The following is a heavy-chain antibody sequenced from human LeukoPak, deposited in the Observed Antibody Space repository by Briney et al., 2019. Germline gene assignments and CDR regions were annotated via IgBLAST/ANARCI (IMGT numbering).Heavy chain of an antibody. J-gene: IGHJ6*03. CDR3: ATSQGANYYYYDMDV. Sequence: ASVKVSCKVSGYTLTELSMHWVRQAPGKGLEWMGGFDPEDGETIYAQKFQGRVTMTEDTSTDTAYMELSSLRSEDTAVYYCATSQGANYYYYDMDVWGKGTTVTVSS. V-gene: IGHV1-24*01. CDR1: GYTLTELS. CDR2: FDPEDGET. D-gene: IGHD3-16*01.